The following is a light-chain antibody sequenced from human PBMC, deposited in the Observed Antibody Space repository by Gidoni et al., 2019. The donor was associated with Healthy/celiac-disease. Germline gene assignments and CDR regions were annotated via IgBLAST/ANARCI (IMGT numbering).Light chain of an antibody. J-gene: IGKJ5*01. CDR2: GAS. V-gene: IGKV3-15*01. CDR1: QSVSTM. CDR3: QQYNNWPIT. Sequence: ELVMPQSPATLSVSPGERATLSCTASQSVSTMLAWSQQKPGQAPRLLIYGASTRATGTPARFSGSGSGTEFTLTIRSLQSEDFAVYYWQQYNNWPITFGQGTRLEIK.